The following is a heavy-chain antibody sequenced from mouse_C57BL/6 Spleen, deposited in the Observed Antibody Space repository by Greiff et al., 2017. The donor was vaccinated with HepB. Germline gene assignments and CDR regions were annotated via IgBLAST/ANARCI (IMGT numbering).Heavy chain of an antibody. Sequence: VQLVESGPELVKPGASVKISCKASGYAFSSSWMNWVKQRPGKGLEWIGRIYPGDGDTNYNGKFKGKATLTADKSSSTAYMQLSSLTSEDSAVYFCARWFLYYFDYWGQGTTLTVSS. CDR3: ARWFLYYFDY. V-gene: IGHV1-82*01. J-gene: IGHJ2*01. D-gene: IGHD2-2*01. CDR2: IYPGDGDT. CDR1: GYAFSSSW.